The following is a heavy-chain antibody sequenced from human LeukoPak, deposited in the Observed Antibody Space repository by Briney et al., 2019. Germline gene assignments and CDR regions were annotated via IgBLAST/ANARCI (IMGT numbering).Heavy chain of an antibody. CDR1: GFTFSSYG. D-gene: IGHD2-2*01. CDR3: AKDRLGLSSTFFDY. Sequence: TGGSLRLSCEASGFTFSSYGMHWVRQAPGKGLEWVAVISYDGSNKYHVDSVKGRFTISRDNSKNTLYLQMNSLRAEDTAVYYCAKDRLGLSSTFFDYWGQGTLVTVSS. CDR2: ISYDGSNK. J-gene: IGHJ4*02. V-gene: IGHV3-30*18.